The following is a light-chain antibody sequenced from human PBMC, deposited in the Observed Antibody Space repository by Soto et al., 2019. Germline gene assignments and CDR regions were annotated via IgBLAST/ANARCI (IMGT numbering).Light chain of an antibody. Sequence: QAVVTQEPSLTVSPGGTVTLTCGSSTGAVTSGHNPHWFQHKPGQAPRAVIYSTNNKHSWTPARFSGSLLGGRAALTLSGAQPDDKAEYYCLLVYSGVGLVFGGGTKLTVL. CDR2: STN. CDR3: LLVYSGVGLV. V-gene: IGLV7-46*01. CDR1: TGAVTSGHN. J-gene: IGLJ3*02.